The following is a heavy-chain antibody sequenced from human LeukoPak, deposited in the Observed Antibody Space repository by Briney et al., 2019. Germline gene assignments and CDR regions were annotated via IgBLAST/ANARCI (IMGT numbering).Heavy chain of an antibody. CDR2: ISSSSSYI. CDR3: ASLGYCSGGSCYDYYYGMDV. Sequence: GGSLRLSCAASGFTFSSYSMNWVRQAPGKGLEWVSSISSSSSYIYYADSVKGRFTISRDNAKNSLYLQMNSLRAEDTAVYYCASLGYCSGGSCYDYYYGMDVWGQGTTVTVSS. V-gene: IGHV3-21*01. J-gene: IGHJ6*02. D-gene: IGHD2-15*01. CDR1: GFTFSSYS.